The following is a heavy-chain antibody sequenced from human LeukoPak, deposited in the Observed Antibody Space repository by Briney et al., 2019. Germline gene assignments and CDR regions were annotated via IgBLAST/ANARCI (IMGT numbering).Heavy chain of an antibody. CDR3: TRGDGSGSS. CDR1: GFTFGDYD. D-gene: IGHD3-10*01. V-gene: IGHV3-49*04. J-gene: IGHJ5*02. Sequence: PGRSLRLSCTASGFTFGDYDMSWVRQAPGKGLEWVGFIRSKASGGTTEYAASVKGRFTISRDDSKSIAYLQMNSLKTEDTAVYYCTRGDGSGSSWGQGTLVTVSS. CDR2: IRSKASGGTT.